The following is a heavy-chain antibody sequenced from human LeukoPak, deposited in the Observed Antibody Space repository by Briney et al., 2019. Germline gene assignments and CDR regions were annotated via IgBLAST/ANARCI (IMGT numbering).Heavy chain of an antibody. V-gene: IGHV4-34*01. CDR3: ARGRSGLRFPDPAGTKGPVDNWFDP. J-gene: IGHJ5*02. CDR2: INHSGST. D-gene: IGHD3-3*01. Sequence: PSETLSLTRAAYGGSFSGYYWSWIRQPPGKGLEWIGEINHSGSTNYNPSLKSRVTISVDTSKNQFSLKLSSVTAADTAVYYCARGRSGLRFPDPAGTKGPVDNWFDPWGQGTLVTVSS. CDR1: GGSFSGYY.